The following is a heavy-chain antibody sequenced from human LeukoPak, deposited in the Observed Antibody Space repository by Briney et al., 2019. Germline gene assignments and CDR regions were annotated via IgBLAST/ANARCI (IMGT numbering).Heavy chain of an antibody. Sequence: ASVKVSCKASGYTFTSYYMHWVRQAPGQGLEWMGIINPSGGSTSYAQKFQGRVTMTRDMSTSTVYMELSSLRSEDTAVYYCARVFTDDAFDIWGQGTMVTVSS. CDR2: INPSGGST. CDR1: GYTFTSYY. CDR3: ARVFTDDAFDI. J-gene: IGHJ3*02. V-gene: IGHV1-46*01.